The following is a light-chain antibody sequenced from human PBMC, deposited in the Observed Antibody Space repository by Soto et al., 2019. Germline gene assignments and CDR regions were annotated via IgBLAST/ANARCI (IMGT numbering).Light chain of an antibody. CDR1: QTVSSY. J-gene: IGKJ5*01. V-gene: IGKV3-20*01. CDR2: GAS. CDR3: PQYGTPPIT. Sequence: ENVLTQSPGTLSLSPGERATLSCRASQTVSSYLTWYQQRPGQAPRLLISGASRRATGIPDRFSGSGSGTDFTLTISRLEPEDFALYYCPQYGTPPITFGQGTRLEIK.